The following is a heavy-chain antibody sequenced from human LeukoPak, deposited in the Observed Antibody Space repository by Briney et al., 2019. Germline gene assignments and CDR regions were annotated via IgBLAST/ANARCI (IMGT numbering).Heavy chain of an antibody. CDR2: ISAYNGNT. Sequence: ASVKVSCKASGYTFTSYGISWVRQAPGQGLEWMGWISAYNGNTNYAQKLQGRVTMTTDTSTSTAYMELRSLRSDDTAVYYCAREGTERFGELSPYYYYYYMDVWGKGTTVTISS. J-gene: IGHJ6*03. V-gene: IGHV1-18*01. CDR3: AREGTERFGELSPYYYYYYMDV. D-gene: IGHD3-10*01. CDR1: GYTFTSYG.